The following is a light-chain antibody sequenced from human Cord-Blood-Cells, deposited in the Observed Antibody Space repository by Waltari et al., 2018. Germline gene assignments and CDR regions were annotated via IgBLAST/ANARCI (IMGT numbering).Light chain of an antibody. J-gene: IGKJ5*01. V-gene: IGKV3-11*01. CDR1: QSVSSY. CDR2: DAS. CDR3: QQRSNCPIT. Sequence: EIVLTQSPATLSLSPVERATIYCRASQSVSSYLAWYQQKPGQAPRLLIYDASNRATGIPARFSGSGSGTDFTLTISSLEPEDFAVYYCQQRSNCPITFGQGTRLEIK.